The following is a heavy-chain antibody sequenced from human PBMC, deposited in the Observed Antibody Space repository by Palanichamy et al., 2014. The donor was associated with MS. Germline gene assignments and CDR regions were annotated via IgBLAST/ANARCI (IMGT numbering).Heavy chain of an antibody. CDR1: GYTFTSSG. V-gene: IGHV1-18*01. D-gene: IGHD2-21*02. CDR2: ISAYNGNT. Sequence: QVQLVQSGAEVKKPGASVKVSCKASGYTFTSSGISWVRQAPGQGLEWMGWISAYNGNTHYAQNSQGRVTMTTDKSTSTAYMELRSLRSDDTAVYYCGRAPGYYGRYGDFVIDNWGQGTLVTVSS. J-gene: IGHJ4*02. CDR3: GRAPGYYGRYGDFVIDN.